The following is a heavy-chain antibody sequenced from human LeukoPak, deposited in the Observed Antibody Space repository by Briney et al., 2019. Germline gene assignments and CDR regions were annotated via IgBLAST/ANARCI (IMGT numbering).Heavy chain of an antibody. Sequence: PSETLSLTCTVSGGSISSGSYYWSWIRQPAGKGLEWIGRIYISGSTNYSPSLKSRVTISVDTSKNQFSLKLSSVTAADTAVYYCARASRTYYDILTGSFYMDVWGKGTTVTVSS. CDR2: IYISGST. V-gene: IGHV4-61*02. D-gene: IGHD3-9*01. CDR3: ARASRTYYDILTGSFYMDV. CDR1: GGSISSGSYY. J-gene: IGHJ6*03.